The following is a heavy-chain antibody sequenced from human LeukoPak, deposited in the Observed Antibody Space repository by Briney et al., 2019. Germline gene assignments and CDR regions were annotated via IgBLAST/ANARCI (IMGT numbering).Heavy chain of an antibody. CDR3: VKDRGGFFDY. Sequence: PGGSLRLSCSASGFTFNNYAIHWVRQAPGKGLEYVSAISNNGDSTYYADSVKGRFTMSRDNSKNTLYLQMSSLRAEDTAVYYCVKDRGGFFDYWGQGTLVTVSS. J-gene: IGHJ4*02. D-gene: IGHD3-16*01. CDR2: ISNNGDST. CDR1: GFTFNNYA. V-gene: IGHV3-64D*06.